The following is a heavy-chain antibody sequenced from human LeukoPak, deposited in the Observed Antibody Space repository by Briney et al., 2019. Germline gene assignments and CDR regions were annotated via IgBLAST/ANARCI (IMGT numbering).Heavy chain of an antibody. CDR3: ANGGVVAAPYYYYYYMDV. Sequence: GGSLRLSCAASGFTFSSYAMSWVRQAPGKGLEWVSAISGSGGSTYYAYSVKGRFTISRDNSKNALDLQMNSLRAEDTAVYYCANGGVVAAPYYYYYYMDVWGKGTTVTVSS. CDR1: GFTFSSYA. J-gene: IGHJ6*03. CDR2: ISGSGGST. V-gene: IGHV3-23*01. D-gene: IGHD2-15*01.